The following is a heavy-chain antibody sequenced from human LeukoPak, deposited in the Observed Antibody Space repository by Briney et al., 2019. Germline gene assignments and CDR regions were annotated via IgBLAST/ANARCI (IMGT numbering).Heavy chain of an antibody. CDR1: GGSFSGYY. D-gene: IGHD3-16*01. CDR2: INHSGST. Sequence: SETLSLTCAVYGGSFSGYYWSWIRQPPGKGLEWIGEINHSGSTNYNPSLKSRVTISVDTSKNQFSLKLSSVTAADTAVYYCARGRAPSYDYVWGIYYYWGQGTLVTVSS. CDR3: ARGRAPSYDYVWGIYYY. J-gene: IGHJ4*02. V-gene: IGHV4-34*01.